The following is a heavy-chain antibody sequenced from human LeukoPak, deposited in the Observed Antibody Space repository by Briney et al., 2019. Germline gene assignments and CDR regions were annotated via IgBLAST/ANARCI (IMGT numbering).Heavy chain of an antibody. Sequence: GSLRLSCAASGFTFSSYAMSWVRQAPGKGLEWVSAISGSGGSTYYADSVKGRFTISRDNSKNTLYLQMNSLRAEDTAVYYCARDTPLWFGELLSPGMDVWGQGTTVTVSS. CDR1: GFTFSSYA. CDR3: ARDTPLWFGELLSPGMDV. V-gene: IGHV3-23*01. D-gene: IGHD3-10*01. CDR2: ISGSGGST. J-gene: IGHJ6*02.